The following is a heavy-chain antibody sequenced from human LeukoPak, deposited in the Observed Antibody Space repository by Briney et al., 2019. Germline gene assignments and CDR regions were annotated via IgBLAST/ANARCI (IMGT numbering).Heavy chain of an antibody. CDR1: GFTFSGSA. J-gene: IGHJ4*02. Sequence: PGGSLRLSCAASGFTFSGSAMHWVRQASGKGLEWVGRIRSKANSYATAYAASVKGRFTISRDDSKNTAYLQMNSLKTKDTAVYYCRLYCSGGSCGDYWGQGTLVTVSS. D-gene: IGHD2-15*01. CDR3: RLYCSGGSCGDY. CDR2: IRSKANSYAT. V-gene: IGHV3-73*01.